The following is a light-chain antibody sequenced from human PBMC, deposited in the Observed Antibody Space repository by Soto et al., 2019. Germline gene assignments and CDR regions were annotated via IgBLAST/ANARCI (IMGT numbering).Light chain of an antibody. V-gene: IGKV3-20*01. CDR3: QQYDTPHIYT. CDR1: QSVSNSY. J-gene: IGKJ2*01. Sequence: EIVLTQSPGTLSLSPGERATLSCRTSQSVSNSYISWYQQKPGQAPRLLIYGASNRATGIPDRFSGFGSGTDFSLTISRLEPEDFAVYYCQQYDTPHIYTFGQGTKLEIK. CDR2: GAS.